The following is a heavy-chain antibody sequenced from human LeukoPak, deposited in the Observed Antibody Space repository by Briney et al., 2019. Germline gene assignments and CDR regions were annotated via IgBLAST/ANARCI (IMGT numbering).Heavy chain of an antibody. V-gene: IGHV1-18*01. CDR3: ARRWELREGGAFDI. CDR2: ISAYNGNT. J-gene: IGHJ3*02. D-gene: IGHD1-26*01. Sequence: ASVKVSCKASGCTFTSYGISWVRQAPGQGLEWMGWISAYNGNTNYAQKLQGRVTMTTDTSTSTAYMELRSLRSDDTAVYYCARRWELREGGAFDIWGQGTMVTVSS. CDR1: GCTFTSYG.